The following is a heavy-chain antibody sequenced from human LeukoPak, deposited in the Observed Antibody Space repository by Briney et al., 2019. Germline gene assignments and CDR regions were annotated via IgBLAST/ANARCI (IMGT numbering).Heavy chain of an antibody. CDR3: ARGGWELLRSPPYYFDY. V-gene: IGHV1-18*01. Sequence: ASVKVSCKASGYTFTSYGISWVRQAPGQGLEWMGWISAYNGNTNYAQKLQGRVTMTTDASTGTAYMELRSLRSDDTAVYYCARGGWELLRSPPYYFDYWGQGTLATVSS. CDR2: ISAYNGNT. D-gene: IGHD1-26*01. J-gene: IGHJ4*02. CDR1: GYTFTSYG.